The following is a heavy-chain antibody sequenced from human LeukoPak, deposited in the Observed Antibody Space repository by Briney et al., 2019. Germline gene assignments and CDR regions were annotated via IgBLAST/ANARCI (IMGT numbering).Heavy chain of an antibody. CDR2: ISSSGSTI. D-gene: IGHD1-7*01. CDR3: ARERLELRQFNWFDP. Sequence: GGSLRLSCAASGFTFSSYEMNWVRQAPGKGLEWVSYISSSGSTIYYADSVKGRFTISRDNAKNSLYLQMNSLRAEDTAAYYCARERLELRQFNWFDPWGQGTLVTVSS. V-gene: IGHV3-48*03. J-gene: IGHJ5*02. CDR1: GFTFSSYE.